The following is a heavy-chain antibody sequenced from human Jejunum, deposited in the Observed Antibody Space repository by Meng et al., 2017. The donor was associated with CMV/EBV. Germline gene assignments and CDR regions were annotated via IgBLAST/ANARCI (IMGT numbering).Heavy chain of an antibody. CDR3: INFSSGWH. CDR2: IGGDGSIT. V-gene: IGHV3-74*01. CDR1: GFTFSHYW. J-gene: IGHJ1*01. Sequence: SLRLSCAASGFTFSHYWMHWVRQAPGKGLVWVPRIGGDGSITNYADSAKGRFTISRDNAKNTLYLQMNSLRDEDTAVYYCINFSSGWHWGQGTLVTVSS. D-gene: IGHD6-19*01.